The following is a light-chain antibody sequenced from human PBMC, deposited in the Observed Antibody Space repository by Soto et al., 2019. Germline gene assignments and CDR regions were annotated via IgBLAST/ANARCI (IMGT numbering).Light chain of an antibody. CDR2: DAF. CDR1: QSVSSSY. Sequence: ESALWQAPGKLSVSAGARATLSCRASQSVSSSYFAWYQQKPGQAPRLLIYDAFTRATGIPDRFSGSGSGTDFTLTISSMEPEDAAAYYCQQFGSSRTFGHGTKVDIK. CDR3: QQFGSSRT. V-gene: IGKV3-20*01. J-gene: IGKJ1*01.